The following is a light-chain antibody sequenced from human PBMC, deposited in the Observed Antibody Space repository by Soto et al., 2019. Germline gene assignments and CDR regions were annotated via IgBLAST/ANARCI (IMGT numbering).Light chain of an antibody. CDR2: AAS. J-gene: IGKJ1*01. CDR1: QSVTSDY. Sequence: VLTQSPGTVSLSPGERATLSCRASQSVTSDYLAWYQQKPGQAPRLLIYAASSRATGIPDRFSGSGSGPDFTLSISRLEPEDFAVYYCQQYGSSITWTFGQGTKVEIK. V-gene: IGKV3-20*01. CDR3: QQYGSSITWT.